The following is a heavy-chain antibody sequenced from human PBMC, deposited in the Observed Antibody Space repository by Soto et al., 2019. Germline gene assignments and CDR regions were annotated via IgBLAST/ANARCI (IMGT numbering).Heavy chain of an antibody. CDR1: GFRFSTYA. D-gene: IGHD3-10*01. CDR3: ARGSGSYYLPYYYGMDV. Sequence: PGGSLRLSCAASGFRFSTYAMNWVRQAPGKGLEWVSGISGSGGNTYYADSVKGRFTISRDNAKNSLYLQMNSLRAEDTAVYYCARGSGSYYLPYYYGMDVWGQGTTVTVSS. CDR2: ISGSGGNT. J-gene: IGHJ6*02. V-gene: IGHV3-23*01.